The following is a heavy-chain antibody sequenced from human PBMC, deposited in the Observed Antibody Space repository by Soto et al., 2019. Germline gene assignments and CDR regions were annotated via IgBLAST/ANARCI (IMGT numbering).Heavy chain of an antibody. D-gene: IGHD5-18*01. V-gene: IGHV2-26*01. CDR1: GFSLSNARMG. CDR3: AHEYSYRHGRHGMDV. Sequence: QVTLKESGPVLVKPTEPLTLTCTVSGFSLSNARMGVSWIRQPPGKALEWLAHIFSNDEKTYSTCLKGRLTHSQDPPKSQGVLTVNHMDPVDTAPDYRAHEYSYRHGRHGMDVWGHGTTVTVSS. CDR2: IFSNDEK. J-gene: IGHJ6*02.